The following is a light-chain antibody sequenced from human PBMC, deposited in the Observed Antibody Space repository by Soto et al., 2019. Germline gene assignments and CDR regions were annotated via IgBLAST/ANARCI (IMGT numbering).Light chain of an antibody. J-gene: IGKJ1*01. Sequence: EIVLTQSPATLSVSLGESATLSCGASQTVSSRYLAWYQQKPGQAPRLLIYGASSRATGIPDRFSGSGSGTDFTLTISRLEPEDFAVYYCQKYGSSPPWTFGQGTKVDIK. CDR3: QKYGSSPPWT. CDR1: QTVSSRY. CDR2: GAS. V-gene: IGKV3-20*01.